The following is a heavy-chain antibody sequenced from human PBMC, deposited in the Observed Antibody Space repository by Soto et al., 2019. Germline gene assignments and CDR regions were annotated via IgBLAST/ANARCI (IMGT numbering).Heavy chain of an antibody. D-gene: IGHD3-16*01. J-gene: IGHJ3*01. Sequence: QITLKESGPTLVKPTQTLTLTCTFSGFSLSTSGVGVGWIRQPPGKALEWLALIYWDADKHYSPALKSRLTITKDTSKNQVVLTMTNMDPVDTATYSCAQESFGNAFDFWGQGTMVTVSS. CDR3: AQESFGNAFDF. CDR2: IYWDADK. V-gene: IGHV2-5*02. CDR1: GFSLSTSGVG.